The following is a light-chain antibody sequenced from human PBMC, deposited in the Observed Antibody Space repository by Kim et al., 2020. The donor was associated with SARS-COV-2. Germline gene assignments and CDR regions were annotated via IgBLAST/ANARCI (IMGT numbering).Light chain of an antibody. J-gene: IGKJ4*01. CDR3: QQYGNSLT. Sequence: LSPGERATLSCRASQTVSSSYLTWYQQKPGQAPRLLIYGASIRATGTPDRFSGSGSGTDFTLTISRLEPEDFAVYYCQQYGNSLTFGGGTKVDIK. CDR2: GAS. CDR1: QTVSSSY. V-gene: IGKV3-20*01.